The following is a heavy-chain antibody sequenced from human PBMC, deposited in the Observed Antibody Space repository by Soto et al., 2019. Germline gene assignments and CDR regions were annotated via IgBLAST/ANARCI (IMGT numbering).Heavy chain of an antibody. CDR1: GVMLSSFA. D-gene: IGHD2-2*01. J-gene: IGHJ6*02. V-gene: IGHV3-23*01. CDR3: AKDSKSVSVSAARVYGMDV. Sequence: PGGSLRLSCAGSGVMLSSFAMTWVRQAPGKGLEWVSTTRSNGEHTYYADSVKGRFTVSRDNSKNTLFLEMSSLRAEDSAIYYCAKDSKSVSVSAARVYGMDVWGQGTTVTVSS. CDR2: TRSNGEHT.